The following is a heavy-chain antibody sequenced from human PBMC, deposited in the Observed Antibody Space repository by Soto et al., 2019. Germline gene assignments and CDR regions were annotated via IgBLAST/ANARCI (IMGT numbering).Heavy chain of an antibody. CDR2: IGGSGDRT. CDR3: ARGGRYYFGAGSPYVAFDI. J-gene: IGHJ3*02. D-gene: IGHD3-10*01. Sequence: PGGSLRLSCAASGFSFSTFAMNWVRQTPGRGLEWVSTIGGSGDRTNYADSVKGRFTISRDNYKTTLYLQMNSLRAEDTGLYYWARGGRYYFGAGSPYVAFDIWGKGKKVTVPS. V-gene: IGHV3-23*01. CDR1: GFSFSTFA.